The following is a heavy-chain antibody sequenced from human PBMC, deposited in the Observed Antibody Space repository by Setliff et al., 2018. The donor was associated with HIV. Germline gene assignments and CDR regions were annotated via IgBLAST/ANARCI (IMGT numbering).Heavy chain of an antibody. V-gene: IGHV4-34*01. J-gene: IGHJ3*02. CDR3: ARGRGVYDYVWGSYRYKGAFDI. CDR2: INHSGST. Sequence: TLSLPCAVYGGSFSGYYWSWIRQPPGKGLEWIGEINHSGSTNYNPSLKSRVTISVDTSKNQFSLKLSSVTAADTAVYYCARGRGVYDYVWGSYRYKGAFDIWGQGTMVTVSS. CDR1: GGSFSGYY. D-gene: IGHD3-16*02.